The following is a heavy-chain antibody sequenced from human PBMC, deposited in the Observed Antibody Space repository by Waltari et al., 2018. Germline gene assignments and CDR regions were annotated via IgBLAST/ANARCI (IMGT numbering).Heavy chain of an antibody. Sequence: QVQLQQWGAGLLKPSETLSLTCAVYGGSFSGYYWSWIRQPPGKGLEWIGEINHSGSTNYNPSLKSRVTISVDTSKNQFSLKLSSVTAADTAVYYCARDGGGYSYGYYYYYMDVWGKGTTVTVSS. CDR2: INHSGST. D-gene: IGHD5-18*01. CDR3: ARDGGGYSYGYYYYYMDV. V-gene: IGHV4-34*01. CDR1: GGSFSGYY. J-gene: IGHJ6*03.